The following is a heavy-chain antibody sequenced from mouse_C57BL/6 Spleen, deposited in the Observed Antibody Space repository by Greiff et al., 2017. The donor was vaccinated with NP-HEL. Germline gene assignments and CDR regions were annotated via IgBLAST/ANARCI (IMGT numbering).Heavy chain of an antibody. CDR3: ARGYYFDY. CDR2: ISSGSSTI. CDR1: GFTFSDYG. Sequence: EVQLQESGGGLVKPGGSLKLSCAASGFTFSDYGMHWVRQAPEKGLEWVAYISSGSSTIYYADTVKGRFTISRDNAKNTRFLQMTSLRSEDTAMYYCARGYYFDYWGQGTTLTVSS. J-gene: IGHJ2*01. V-gene: IGHV5-17*01.